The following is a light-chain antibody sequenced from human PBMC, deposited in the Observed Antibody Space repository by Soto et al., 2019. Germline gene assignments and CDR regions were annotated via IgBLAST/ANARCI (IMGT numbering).Light chain of an antibody. CDR3: HHYGKSPIYT. CDR2: GAS. CDR1: QTVSSNY. Sequence: EIVLTQSPGTLSLSTGATATLSCMAVQTVSSNYLAWFQQKSGQAPRLLIYGASSRATGIPDRFSGSGSGTDFTLTITRLEPEDFAAYYCHHYGKSPIYTFGPGTKVDIK. V-gene: IGKV3-20*01. J-gene: IGKJ3*01.